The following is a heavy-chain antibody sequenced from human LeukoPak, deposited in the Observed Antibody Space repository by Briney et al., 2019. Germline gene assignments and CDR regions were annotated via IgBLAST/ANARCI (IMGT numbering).Heavy chain of an antibody. D-gene: IGHD6-13*01. CDR2: IYYSGST. J-gene: IGHJ4*02. CDR3: ARVVCAAAGCRYFDY. V-gene: IGHV4-59*01. Sequence: SETLSLTCTVSGGSISSYYWSWIRQPPGKGLEWIGYIYYSGSTNYNPSLKSRVTISVDTSKNQFSLKLSSVTAADTAVYYCARVVCAAAGCRYFDYWGQGTLVTVSS. CDR1: GGSISSYY.